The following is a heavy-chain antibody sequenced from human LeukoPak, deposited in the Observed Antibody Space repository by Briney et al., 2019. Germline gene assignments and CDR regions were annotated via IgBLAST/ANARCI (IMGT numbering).Heavy chain of an antibody. CDR2: INHSGST. J-gene: IGHJ4*02. Sequence: SETLSLTCAVYGGSFSGYYWSWIRQPPGKGLEWIGEINHSGSTNYSPSLKSRVTISVDTSKNQFSLKLSSVTAADTAVYYCARGWRAAHTGAELDYWGQGTLVTVSS. CDR1: GGSFSGYY. D-gene: IGHD6-6*01. CDR3: ARGWRAAHTGAELDY. V-gene: IGHV4-34*01.